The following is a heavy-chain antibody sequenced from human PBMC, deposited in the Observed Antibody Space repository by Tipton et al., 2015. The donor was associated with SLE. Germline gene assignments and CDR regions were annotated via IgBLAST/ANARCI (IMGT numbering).Heavy chain of an antibody. V-gene: IGHV4-39*07. D-gene: IGHD6-19*01. CDR1: GGSISSSSYY. CDR3: AREGSGDY. Sequence: LRLSCTVSGGSISSSSYYWGWIRQPPGKGLEWIGEINHSGSTNYNPSLKSRVTISVDTSKNQFSLKLSSVTAADTAVYYCAREGSGDYWGQGTLVTVSS. CDR2: INHSGST. J-gene: IGHJ4*02.